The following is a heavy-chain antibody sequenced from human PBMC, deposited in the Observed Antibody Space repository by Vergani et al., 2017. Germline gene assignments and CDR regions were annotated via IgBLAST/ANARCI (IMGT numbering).Heavy chain of an antibody. J-gene: IGHJ4*02. CDR3: VNGYYYDQSGLASFDY. CDR1: GLMFNNYG. D-gene: IGHD3-22*01. CDR2: ISSDGSNK. Sequence: QVQLVESGGGVVQPGRSLRLSCETSGLMFNNYGMHWVRQAPGKGLEWVAVISSDGSNKHYADSVKGRFTISRDNSQNTLYLQMDSLTAEDTAIYFCVNGYYYDQSGLASFDYWREGTLVTVSS. V-gene: IGHV3-30*18.